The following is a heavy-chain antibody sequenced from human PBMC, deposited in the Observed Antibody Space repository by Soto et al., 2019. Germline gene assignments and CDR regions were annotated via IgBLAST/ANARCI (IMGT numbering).Heavy chain of an antibody. CDR1: GGPISSGGYS. Sequence: PSETLSLTCAVSGGPISSGGYSWSWIRQPPGKGLEWIGYIYHSGSTYYNPSLKSRVTISVDRSKNQFSLKLSSVTAADTAVYYCADSGYYHNRGMDVWGQGTTVTVS. J-gene: IGHJ6*02. D-gene: IGHD3-22*01. CDR3: ADSGYYHNRGMDV. V-gene: IGHV4-30-2*01. CDR2: IYHSGST.